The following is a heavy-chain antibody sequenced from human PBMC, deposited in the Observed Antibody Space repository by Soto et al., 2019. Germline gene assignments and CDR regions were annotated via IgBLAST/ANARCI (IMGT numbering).Heavy chain of an antibody. D-gene: IGHD1-26*01. CDR1: GFTFSSYA. V-gene: IGHV3-30-3*01. CDR3: ARLPPIVGAPPYFDY. J-gene: IGHJ4*02. Sequence: PGGSLRLSCAASGFTFSSYAMHWVRQAPGKGLEWVAVISYDGSNKYYADSVKGRFTISRDNSKNTLYLQMNSLRAEDTAVYYCARLPPIVGAPPYFDYWGQGTLVTVSS. CDR2: ISYDGSNK.